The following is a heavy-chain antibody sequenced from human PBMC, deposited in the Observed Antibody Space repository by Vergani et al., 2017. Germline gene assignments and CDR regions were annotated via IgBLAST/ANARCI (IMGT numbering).Heavy chain of an antibody. CDR1: GGSISSSSYY. D-gene: IGHD5-18*01. J-gene: IGHJ4*02. CDR2: IYYSGST. V-gene: IGHV4-39*01. CDR3: ARLQLWRDRPVDY. Sequence: QLQLQESGPGLVKPSETLSLTCTVSGGSISSSSYYWGWIRQPPGKGLEWIGSIYYSGSTYYNPSLKSRVTISVDTSKNQFSLKLSSVTAADTAVYYCARLQLWRDRPVDYWGQGTLVTVSS.